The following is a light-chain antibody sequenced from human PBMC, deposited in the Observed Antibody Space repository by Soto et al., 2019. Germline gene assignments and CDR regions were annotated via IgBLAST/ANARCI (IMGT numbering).Light chain of an antibody. CDR2: GAS. J-gene: IGKJ3*01. CDR3: QQYGSSPLFT. CDR1: QSVSSSY. Sequence: EIVLTQSPGTLSLSPGERATLSCRASQSVSSSYLAWYQQTPGQAPRLLIFGASSRATGIPDRFSGSGSGTDFTLTISRLEPEDFAVYYCQQYGSSPLFTFGPGTKVYIK. V-gene: IGKV3-20*01.